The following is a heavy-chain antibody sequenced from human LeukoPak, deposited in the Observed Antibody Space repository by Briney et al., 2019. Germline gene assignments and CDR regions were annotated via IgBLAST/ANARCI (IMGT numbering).Heavy chain of an antibody. CDR1: GFTFSYVW. J-gene: IGHJ4*02. CDR3: SEGLDY. CDR2: IASTAHGGTT. Sequence: GESLRLSCAASGFTFSYVWMSWVRQAPGKGLEWVGRIASTAHGGTTDYAAPVKGRFTISRDDSKDTLYLQMNSLQTEYTAVYYCSEGLDYWGQGTLVTVSS. V-gene: IGHV3-15*04.